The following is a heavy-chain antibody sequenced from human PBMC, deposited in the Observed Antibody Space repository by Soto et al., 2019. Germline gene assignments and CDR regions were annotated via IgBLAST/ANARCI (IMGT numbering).Heavy chain of an antibody. V-gene: IGHV4-59*12. CDR2: IYYSGST. D-gene: IGHD5-18*01. Sequence: PSETLSLTCTVSGGSISSYYWSWIRQPPGKGLEWIGYIYYSGSTNYNPSLKSRVTISVDTSKNQFSLKLSSVTAADTAVYYCARVLRGYRNAIALNWFDPWGQGTLVTVS. J-gene: IGHJ5*02. CDR1: GGSISSYY. CDR3: ARVLRGYRNAIALNWFDP.